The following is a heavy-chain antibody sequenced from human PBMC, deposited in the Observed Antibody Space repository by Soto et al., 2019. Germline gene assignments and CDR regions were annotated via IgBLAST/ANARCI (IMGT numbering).Heavy chain of an antibody. D-gene: IGHD3-16*02. CDR2: ISGSGGST. J-gene: IGHJ4*02. Sequence: GGSLRLSCAASGFTFSSYAMSWVRQAPGKGLEWVSAISGSGGSTYYADSVKGRFTISRDNSKNTLYLQMNSLRSEDTAVYYCARVLGESSLDFDYWGQGALVTVSS. CDR1: GFTFSSYA. CDR3: ARVLGESSLDFDY. V-gene: IGHV3-23*01.